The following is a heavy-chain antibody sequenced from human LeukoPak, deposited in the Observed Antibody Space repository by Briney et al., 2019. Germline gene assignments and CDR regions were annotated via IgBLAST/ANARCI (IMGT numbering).Heavy chain of an antibody. CDR3: ARWNNDWEFDY. CDR2: IKEDGNEE. Sequence: GGSLRLSCAASGFTFSSSWMTWVRQAPGKGLEWVAHIKEDGNEEYYVDSVKGRFTISRDNAKNSLYLQMNSLRAENTAVFYCARWNNDWEFDYWGQGTLVSVSS. V-gene: IGHV3-7*05. D-gene: IGHD1/OR15-1a*01. CDR1: GFTFSSSW. J-gene: IGHJ4*02.